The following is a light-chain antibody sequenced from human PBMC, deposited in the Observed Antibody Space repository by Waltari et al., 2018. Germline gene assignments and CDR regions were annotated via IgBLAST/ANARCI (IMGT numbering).Light chain of an antibody. CDR3: GTWDTSLSALI. V-gene: IGLV1-51*02. Sequence: QSVLTQPPSVSAAPGQKVTISCSGSSSNIGNDYVSWYQQLPGTAPKLFIYENNKRPSGIPDRFSGSMSGTSATLGITGLQTGDEAEYYCGTWDTSLSALIFGGGTKLTVL. J-gene: IGLJ2*01. CDR1: SSNIGNDY. CDR2: ENN.